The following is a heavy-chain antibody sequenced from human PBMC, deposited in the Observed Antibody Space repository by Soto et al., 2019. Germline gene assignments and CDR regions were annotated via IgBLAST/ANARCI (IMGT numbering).Heavy chain of an antibody. CDR1: GFTFSSYA. V-gene: IGHV3-23*01. J-gene: IGHJ4*02. CDR3: AKDSWGLELPFLPFDY. CDR2: ISGSGGST. D-gene: IGHD1-7*01. Sequence: GGSLRLSCAASGFTFSSYAMSWVRQAPGKGLEWVSAISGSGGSTYYADSVKGRFTISRDNSKNTLYLQMNSLRAEDTAVYYCAKDSWGLELPFLPFDYWGQGTLVTVSS.